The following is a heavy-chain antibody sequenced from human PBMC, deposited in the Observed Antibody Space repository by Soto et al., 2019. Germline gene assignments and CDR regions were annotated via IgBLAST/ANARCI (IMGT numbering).Heavy chain of an antibody. V-gene: IGHV4-38-2*01. Sequence: PSETLSLTCAVSGYSISSGYYWGWIRQPPGKGLEWIGSIYHSGSTYYNPSLKSRVTISVDTSKNQFSLKLSSVTAADTAVYYSARGRGARAPRYYYYGMDVWGQGTTVTVSS. CDR2: IYHSGST. J-gene: IGHJ6*02. CDR3: ARGRGARAPRYYYYGMDV. D-gene: IGHD3-10*01. CDR1: GYSISSGYY.